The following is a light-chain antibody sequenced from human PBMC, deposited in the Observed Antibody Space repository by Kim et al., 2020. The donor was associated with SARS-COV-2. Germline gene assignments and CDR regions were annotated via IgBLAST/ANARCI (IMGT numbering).Light chain of an antibody. CDR2: DAS. V-gene: IGKV3-11*01. Sequence: EIVLTQSPATLSLSPGERATLSCRASHNIANYLAWYQHKPGQAPRLLLYDASKRASGIPARFSGSGSGTDFTLTISSLEPEDFAVYYCQQRSSWYTFGQGTKLEI. CDR3: QQRSSWYT. J-gene: IGKJ2*01. CDR1: HNIANY.